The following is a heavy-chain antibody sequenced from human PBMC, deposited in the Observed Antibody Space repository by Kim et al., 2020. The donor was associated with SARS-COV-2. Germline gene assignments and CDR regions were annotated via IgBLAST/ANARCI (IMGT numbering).Heavy chain of an antibody. CDR3: AINSGYDRTGGYFDY. D-gene: IGHD5-12*01. J-gene: IGHJ4*02. V-gene: IGHV1-69*01. Sequence: PKFQGRVTITADESTSTAYMELSSLRSEDTAVYYCAINSGYDRTGGYFDYWGQGTLVTVSS.